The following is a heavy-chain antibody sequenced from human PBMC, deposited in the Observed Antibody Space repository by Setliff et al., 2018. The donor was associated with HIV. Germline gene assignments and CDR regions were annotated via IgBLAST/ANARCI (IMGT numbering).Heavy chain of an antibody. D-gene: IGHD3-10*01. J-gene: IGHJ4*02. CDR3: ALMVRGVTNYFDY. V-gene: IGHV1-18*01. CDR2: ISAYNGNT. CDR1: GGTFSTHA. Sequence: ASVKVSCKASGGTFSTHAINWVRQAPGQGLEWMGWISAYNGNTNYAQKLQGRVTMTTDTSTSTVYMELRSLRSDDTAVYYCALMVRGVTNYFDYWGQGTLVTVSS.